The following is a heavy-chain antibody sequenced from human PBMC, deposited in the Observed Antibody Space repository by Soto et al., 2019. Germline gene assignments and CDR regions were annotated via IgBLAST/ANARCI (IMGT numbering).Heavy chain of an antibody. CDR1: GGTFSSYA. J-gene: IGHJ4*02. D-gene: IGHD3-22*01. CDR2: IIPIFGTA. Sequence: ASVKVSCKASGGTFSSYAISWVRQAPGQGLEWMGGIIPIFGTANYAQKFQGRVTITADESTSTAYMELSSLRSEDTAVYYCARERVVHQEDDYDRYPTGYWARGTLVPGSA. CDR3: ARERVVHQEDDYDRYPTGY. V-gene: IGHV1-69*13.